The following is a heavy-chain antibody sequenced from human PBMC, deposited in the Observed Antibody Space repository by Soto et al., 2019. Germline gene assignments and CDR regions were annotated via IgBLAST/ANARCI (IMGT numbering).Heavy chain of an antibody. V-gene: IGHV3-33*01. CDR2: IWYDGSNK. CDR1: GFTFSSCD. J-gene: IGHJ4*02. D-gene: IGHD2-15*01. Sequence: GGSLRLSCAASGFTFSSCDMHWVRQAPGKGLEWVAIIWYDGSNKYYADSVEGRFTISRDNSKNTLYLQMNSLRAEDTAVYYCASTQSQYCSGGSCYSPPHDYWGQGTLVTVSS. CDR3: ASTQSQYCSGGSCYSPPHDY.